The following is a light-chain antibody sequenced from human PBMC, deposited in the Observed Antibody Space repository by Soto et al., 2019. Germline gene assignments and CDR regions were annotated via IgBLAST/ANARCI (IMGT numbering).Light chain of an antibody. V-gene: IGKV3-15*01. CDR1: QSLSGY. CDR3: QKYSKWPQWT. CDR2: RAS. J-gene: IGKJ1*01. Sequence: EIVMTQSPATLAVSPGETATLSCRSSQSLSGYLAWYQQKPGQAPRLLIFRASTRATGVPARFSGSGSGTELTLTIRGLQSEDFAVYYCQKYSKWPQWTFGPGTKVDIX.